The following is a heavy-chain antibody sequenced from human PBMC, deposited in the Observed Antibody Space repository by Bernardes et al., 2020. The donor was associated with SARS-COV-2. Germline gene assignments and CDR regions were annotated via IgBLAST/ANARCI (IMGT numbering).Heavy chain of an antibody. J-gene: IGHJ3*01. D-gene: IGHD2-21*02. CDR3: AKDPRGGGNFNDAFDV. CDR2: LSGIGAST. CDR1: GLTFTNSA. Sequence: CLNLSCTAAGLTFTNSAMIWVHQAPCKGLEWLSALSGIGASTHYADSVKGRFTISRDNSRTTFYLQLNNLRAEDTARYYCAKDPRGGGNFNDAFDVWGQGTMVTVSS. V-gene: IGHV3-23*01.